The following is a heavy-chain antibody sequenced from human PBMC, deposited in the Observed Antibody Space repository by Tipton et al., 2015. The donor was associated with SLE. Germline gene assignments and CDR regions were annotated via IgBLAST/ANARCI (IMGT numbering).Heavy chain of an antibody. CDR2: INHSGST. D-gene: IGHD3-10*01. CDR3: ARDYYGSGFDAFDI. CDR1: GVSFSGYY. J-gene: IGHJ3*02. Sequence: TLSLTCAVYGVSFSGYYWSWIRQPPGKGLEWIGEINHSGSTNYNPSLKSRVTISVDTSKNQFSLKLNSVTAADTAVYYCARDYYGSGFDAFDIWGQGTMVTVSS. V-gene: IGHV4-34*01.